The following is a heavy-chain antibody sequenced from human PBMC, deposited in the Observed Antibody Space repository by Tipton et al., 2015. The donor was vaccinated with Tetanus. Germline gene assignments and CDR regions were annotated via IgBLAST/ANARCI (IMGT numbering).Heavy chain of an antibody. J-gene: IGHJ3*02. D-gene: IGHD3-3*01. CDR2: ISSSGSTI. CDR1: GFTFSSYE. CDR3: AGVTVFWSGYEAFDI. V-gene: IGHV3-48*03. Sequence: CAASGFTFSSYEMNWVRQAPGKGLEWVSYISSSGSTIYYADSVKGRFTISRDNAKNSLYLQMNSLRAEDTAVYYCAGVTVFWSGYEAFDIWGQGTMVTVSS.